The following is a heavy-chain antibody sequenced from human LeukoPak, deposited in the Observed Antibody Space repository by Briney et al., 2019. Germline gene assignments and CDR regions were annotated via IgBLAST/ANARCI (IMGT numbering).Heavy chain of an antibody. CDR2: ISYDGPNK. Sequence: RSLRLSCAASGFTFSSYAMHWVRRAPGKGLEWVAVISYDGPNKNYADSVKGRFTVSRDNSKNTLYLQMNSLRAEDTAVYYCARGVRIAVAGNIDYWGQGTLVTVSS. J-gene: IGHJ4*02. V-gene: IGHV3-30*04. CDR3: ARGVRIAVAGNIDY. CDR1: GFTFSSYA. D-gene: IGHD6-19*01.